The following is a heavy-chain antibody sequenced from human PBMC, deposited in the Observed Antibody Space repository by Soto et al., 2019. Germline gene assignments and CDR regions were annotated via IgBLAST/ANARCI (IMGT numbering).Heavy chain of an antibody. J-gene: IGHJ6*03. CDR3: ARVDYGDGYYYYYMDV. V-gene: IGHV4-31*03. CDR2: IYYSGST. Sequence: PSETLSLTCTVSGGSISSGGYYWSWIRQHPGKGLEWIGYIYYSGSTYYNPSLKSRVTISVDTSKNQFSLKLSSVTAADTAVYYCARVDYGDGYYYYYMDVSGKGSTVIVSS. CDR1: GGSISSGGYY. D-gene: IGHD4-17*01.